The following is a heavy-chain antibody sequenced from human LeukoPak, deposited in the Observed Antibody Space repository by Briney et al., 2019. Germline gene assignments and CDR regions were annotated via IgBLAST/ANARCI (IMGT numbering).Heavy chain of an antibody. CDR1: GGSLSSYY. J-gene: IGHJ4*02. V-gene: IGHV4-59*01. Sequence: SETLSLTCTVSGGSLSSYYWSWIRQPPGKGLEWIGYIYYSGSTNCNPSLKSRVTISVDTSKNQFSLKLSSVTAADTAVYYCARVYYYDSSGYWVYYFDYWGQGTLVTVSS. CDR3: ARVYYYDSSGYWVYYFDY. CDR2: IYYSGST. D-gene: IGHD3-22*01.